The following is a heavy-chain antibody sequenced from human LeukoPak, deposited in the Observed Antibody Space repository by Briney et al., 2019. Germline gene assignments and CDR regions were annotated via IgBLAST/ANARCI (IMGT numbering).Heavy chain of an antibody. V-gene: IGHV2-70*11. CDR1: GFSLRTSGMC. CDR3: ARILVGYSSGWYYFDY. CDR2: IDWDDDK. D-gene: IGHD6-19*01. J-gene: IGHJ4*02. Sequence: SGPALVKPTQTLTLTCTFSGFSLRTSGMCVSWIRQPPGKALEWLARIDWDDDKYYSTSLKTRLTISKDTSKNQVVLTMTNMDPVDTATYYCARILVGYSSGWYYFDYWGQGTLVTVSS.